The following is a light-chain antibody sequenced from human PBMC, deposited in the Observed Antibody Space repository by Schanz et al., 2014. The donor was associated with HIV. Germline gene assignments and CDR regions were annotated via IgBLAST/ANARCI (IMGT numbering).Light chain of an antibody. Sequence: QSVLTQPPSMSAAPGQRVTISCAGSAFNIGQNYVSWFQQFPGTAPKLLIYVNHQRPSDIPDRFSGSKTGTSATLAIVGLQTGDEADYYCATWDSLLNAVVFGGGTKLTVL. V-gene: IGLV1-51*01. J-gene: IGLJ2*01. CDR3: ATWDSLLNAVV. CDR1: AFNIGQNY. CDR2: VNH.